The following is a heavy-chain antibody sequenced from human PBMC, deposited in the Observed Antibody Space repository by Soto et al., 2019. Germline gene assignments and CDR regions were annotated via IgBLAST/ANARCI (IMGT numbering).Heavy chain of an antibody. CDR1: GFTFSSYW. V-gene: IGHV3-74*01. CDR2: INGDGSSG. CDR3: ARGNPRQLAVN. J-gene: IGHJ4*02. Sequence: PGGSLRLSCAASGFTFSSYWMHWVRQAPGKGLVWVSRINGDGSSGIYADSVKGRFTISRDNAKNTLYLQMNSLRAEDTAVYYCARGNPRQLAVNWGQGTLVTVSS. D-gene: IGHD6-6*01.